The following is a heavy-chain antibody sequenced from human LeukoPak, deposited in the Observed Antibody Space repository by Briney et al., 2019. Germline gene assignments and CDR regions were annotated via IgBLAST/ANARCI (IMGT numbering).Heavy chain of an antibody. J-gene: IGHJ4*02. CDR2: IYYSGST. Sequence: SETLSLTCTVSGGSISSYYWSWIRQPPGKGLEWIGYIYYSGSTNYNPSLKSRVTISVDTSKNQFSLKLSSVTAADTAVYYCARGTRSGSYYWGQGTLVTVSS. D-gene: IGHD3-10*01. CDR1: GGSISSYY. CDR3: ARGTRSGSYY. V-gene: IGHV4-59*12.